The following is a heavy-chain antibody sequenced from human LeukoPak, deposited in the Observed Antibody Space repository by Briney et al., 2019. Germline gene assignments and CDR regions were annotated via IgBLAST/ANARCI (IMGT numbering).Heavy chain of an antibody. CDR2: ISGSGGST. V-gene: IGHV3-23*01. D-gene: IGHD6-19*01. CDR1: GFTFSSYA. J-gene: IGHJ4*02. Sequence: GGSLRLSCAASGFTFSSYAMSWVRQAPEKGLEWVSAISGSGGSTYYADSVKGRFTISRGNSKNMLYLQMNSLRAEDTAVYYCAKDQKRGVAGTLGHDYWGQGTLVTVSS. CDR3: AKDQKRGVAGTLGHDY.